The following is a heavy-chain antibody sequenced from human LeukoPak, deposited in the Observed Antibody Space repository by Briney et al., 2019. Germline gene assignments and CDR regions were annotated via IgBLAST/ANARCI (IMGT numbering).Heavy chain of an antibody. CDR3: ARVSLDYDFWSGSALEDYYYGMDV. CDR2: IYTSGST. Sequence: SETLSLTCTVSGGSISSYYWSWVRQPAGKGLEWIGRIYTSGSTNYYPSLKSRVTMSVDTSKNQFSLKLSSVTAADTAVYYCARVSLDYDFWSGSALEDYYYGMDVWGQGTTVTVSS. D-gene: IGHD3-3*01. V-gene: IGHV4-4*07. CDR1: GGSISSYY. J-gene: IGHJ6*02.